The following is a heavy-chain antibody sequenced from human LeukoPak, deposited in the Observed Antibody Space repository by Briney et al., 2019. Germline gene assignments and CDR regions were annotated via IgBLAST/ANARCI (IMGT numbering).Heavy chain of an antibody. V-gene: IGHV3-23*01. Sequence: GGSLRLSCAASGFTFSSYAMSWVRQAPGKGLEWVSAISGSGGSTYYADSVKGRFTISRDNSKNTLYLQMNSLRAEDTAVYYCARERDDFWSGYYRGGDYFDYWGQGTLVTVSS. CDR1: GFTFSSYA. CDR2: ISGSGGST. CDR3: ARERDDFWSGYYRGGDYFDY. J-gene: IGHJ4*02. D-gene: IGHD3-3*01.